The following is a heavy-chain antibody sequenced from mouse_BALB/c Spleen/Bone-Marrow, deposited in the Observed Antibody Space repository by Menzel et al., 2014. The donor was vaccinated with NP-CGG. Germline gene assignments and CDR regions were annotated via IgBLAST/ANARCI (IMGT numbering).Heavy chain of an antibody. V-gene: IGHV1-7*01. CDR3: ARDWDYWYFDV. J-gene: IGHJ1*01. D-gene: IGHD4-1*01. Sequence: VQLQQSGAELAKPGASVKMSCKASGYTFTSYWLHWVKQRPGQGLEWIGYINPSTGYTEYNQKFKDKATLTADKSSSTAYMQLSSLTSEDSAVYYCARDWDYWYFDVWGAGTPVTVSS. CDR2: INPSTGYT. CDR1: GYTFTSYW.